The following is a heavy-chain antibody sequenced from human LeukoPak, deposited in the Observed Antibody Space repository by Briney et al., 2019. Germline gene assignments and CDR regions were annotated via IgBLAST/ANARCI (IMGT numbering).Heavy chain of an antibody. CDR2: IIPIFGTA. J-gene: IGHJ5*02. V-gene: IGHV1-69*01. Sequence: ASVKVSCKASGGTFSSYAISWVRQAPGQGLEWMGGIIPIFGTANYAQKFQGRVTITADESTSTAYMELSSLRSEDTAVYYCASAVSMVRGVIISGNWFDPWGQGTLVTVS. CDR3: ASAVSMVRGVIISGNWFDP. CDR1: GGTFSSYA. D-gene: IGHD3-10*01.